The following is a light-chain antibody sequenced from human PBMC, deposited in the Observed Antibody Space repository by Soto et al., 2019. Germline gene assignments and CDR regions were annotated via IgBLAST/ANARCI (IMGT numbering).Light chain of an antibody. CDR2: GNS. V-gene: IGLV1-40*01. J-gene: IGLJ2*01. CDR3: QSYDSSLREV. Sequence: QSVLTQPPSVSGAPGQRVTISCTGSSSNIGACYDVHWYQQLPGTAPKLLIYGNSNRPSGVPDQFSGSKSGTSASLAITGLQAEYEADYYCQSYDSSLREVFGGWTKLTGL. CDR1: SSNIGACYD.